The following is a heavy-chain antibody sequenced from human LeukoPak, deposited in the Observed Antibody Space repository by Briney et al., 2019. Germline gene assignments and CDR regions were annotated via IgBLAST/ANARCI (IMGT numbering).Heavy chain of an antibody. CDR2: ISSSGGTT. Sequence: PGGSLRLSCAASGFTVSSNYMSWVRQAPGKGLEWVPSISSSGGTTFYADSVKGRFTISRDNAKNSLYLQMNSLRAEDTALYYCARIKNPSSWYAFDIWGQGTMVTVSS. J-gene: IGHJ3*02. CDR1: GFTVSSNY. CDR3: ARIKNPSSWYAFDI. V-gene: IGHV3-11*01. D-gene: IGHD6-13*01.